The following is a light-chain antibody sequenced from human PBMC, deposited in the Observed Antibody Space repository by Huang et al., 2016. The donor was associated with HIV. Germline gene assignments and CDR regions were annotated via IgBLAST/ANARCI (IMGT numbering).Light chain of an antibody. CDR2: DTS. CDR3: QQRSDWPLT. CDR1: HSLGGN. J-gene: IGKJ4*01. Sequence: EIVLTQSPATLSLSPGESAALFCRASHSLGGNLARYQQRPGQAPRLLIYDTSNRATGIPARFTGSGSGTDYTLTISSLEPEDFAVYYCQQRSDWPLTFGGGTKVDIK. V-gene: IGKV3-11*01.